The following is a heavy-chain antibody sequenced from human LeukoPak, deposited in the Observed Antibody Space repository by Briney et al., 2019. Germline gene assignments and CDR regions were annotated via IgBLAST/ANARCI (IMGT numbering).Heavy chain of an antibody. D-gene: IGHD3-9*01. V-gene: IGHV1-46*01. CDR1: GYTFTSYY. CDR2: INPSGGSA. Sequence: ASVKVSCKASGYTFTSYYMHWVRQASGQGLEWMGIINPSGGSASYAQKFQGRVTMTRDTSTSTVYMELSSLRSEDTAVYYCAREVRYDILTGLRYYYYGMDVWGQGTTVTVSS. J-gene: IGHJ6*02. CDR3: AREVRYDILTGLRYYYYGMDV.